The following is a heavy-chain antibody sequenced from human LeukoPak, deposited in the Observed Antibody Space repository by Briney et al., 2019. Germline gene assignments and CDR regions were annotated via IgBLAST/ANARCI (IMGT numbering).Heavy chain of an antibody. Sequence: PSETLSLTCTVSGGSISSGSYYWSWIRQPAGKGLGWIGRIYTSGSTNYNPSLKSRVTISVDTSKNQFSLKLSSVTAADTAVYYCARDQGMIVDDAFDIWGQGTMVTVSS. CDR2: IYTSGST. CDR1: GGSISSGSYY. J-gene: IGHJ3*02. CDR3: ARDQGMIVDDAFDI. D-gene: IGHD3-22*01. V-gene: IGHV4-61*02.